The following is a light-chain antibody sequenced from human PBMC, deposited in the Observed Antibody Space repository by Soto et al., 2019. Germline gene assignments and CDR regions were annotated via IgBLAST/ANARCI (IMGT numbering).Light chain of an antibody. J-gene: IGKJ5*01. CDR3: QEYNRLPIT. Sequence: DIQMTQSPSSLSASVGDRVTITCRASQDIGPYLAWYQQKSGRVPELLIYSASTLQSGVPSRFSGSGSGTDFTLSIASLQAEDFGTYYCQEYNRLPITFGQGTRLEIK. CDR2: SAS. CDR1: QDIGPY. V-gene: IGKV1-27*01.